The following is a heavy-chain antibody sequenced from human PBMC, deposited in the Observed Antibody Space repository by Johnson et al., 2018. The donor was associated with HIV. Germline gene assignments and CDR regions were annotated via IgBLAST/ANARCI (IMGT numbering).Heavy chain of an antibody. V-gene: IGHV3-7*01. Sequence: VQLVESGGGVVQPGGSLRLSCAASGFTFDGYDMNWVRQAPGKGLEWVANIKQDGSEKYYVDSVKGRFTVSRDNSKNTLYLQMNSLRAEDTAVYYCARSPGYSLLDAFDIWGQGAMVTVTS. CDR3: ARSPGYSLLDAFDI. CDR1: GFTFDGYD. CDR2: IKQDGSEK. D-gene: IGHD1-26*01. J-gene: IGHJ3*02.